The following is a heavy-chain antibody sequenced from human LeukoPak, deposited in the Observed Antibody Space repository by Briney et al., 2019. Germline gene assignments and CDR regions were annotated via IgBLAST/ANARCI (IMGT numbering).Heavy chain of an antibody. V-gene: IGHV1-24*01. Sequence: GASVKVSCKVSGYTLTELSMHWVRQAPGKGLEWMGGFDPEDDETIYAQKFQGRVTMTEDTSTDTAYMELSSLRSEDTAVYYCATQNRYNWNYRVDYWGQGTLVTVSS. J-gene: IGHJ4*02. CDR3: ATQNRYNWNYRVDY. CDR2: FDPEDDET. CDR1: GYTLTELS. D-gene: IGHD1-7*01.